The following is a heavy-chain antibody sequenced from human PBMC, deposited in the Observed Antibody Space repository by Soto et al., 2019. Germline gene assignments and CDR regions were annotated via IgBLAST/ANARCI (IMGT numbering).Heavy chain of an antibody. CDR1: GGSISSSRCH. Sequence: PSETLSLTCTVSGGSISSSRCHWGWIRQPPGKGLEWIASIKYSGTTFYNPSLKSRVTLSVDTSKNQFALKLSSVTAAETAVYYCGRHGITGSYYDVFDIWGRGKMVTVSS. D-gene: IGHD1-26*01. J-gene: IGHJ3*02. CDR3: GRHGITGSYYDVFDI. V-gene: IGHV4-39*01. CDR2: IKYSGTT.